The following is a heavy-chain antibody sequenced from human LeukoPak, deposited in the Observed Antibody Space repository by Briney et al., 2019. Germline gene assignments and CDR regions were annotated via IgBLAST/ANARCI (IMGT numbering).Heavy chain of an antibody. Sequence: SSETLSLTCAVYGGSFSGYYWSWIRQPPGKGLEWIGEINHSGSTNYNPSLKSRVTISVDTSKNQFSLKLSSVTAADTAVYYCARREYSSSSWAYYFDYWGQGTLVTVSS. D-gene: IGHD6-6*01. CDR1: GGSFSGYY. CDR2: INHSGST. V-gene: IGHV4-34*01. CDR3: ARREYSSSSWAYYFDY. J-gene: IGHJ4*02.